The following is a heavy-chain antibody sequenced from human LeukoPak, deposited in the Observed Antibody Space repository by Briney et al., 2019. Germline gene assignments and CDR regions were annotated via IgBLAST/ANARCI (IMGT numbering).Heavy chain of an antibody. Sequence: GGSLRLSCGASGFTFSSYGMHWVRQAPGKGPEWVAFIRYDGSNKYYADSVKGRFTISRDNSKNTLYLQMNSLRAEDTAEYNCAIVADYGSADAFDIWGQGTMVIVSS. D-gene: IGHD3-10*01. CDR2: IRYDGSNK. J-gene: IGHJ3*02. V-gene: IGHV3-30*02. CDR3: AIVADYGSADAFDI. CDR1: GFTFSSYG.